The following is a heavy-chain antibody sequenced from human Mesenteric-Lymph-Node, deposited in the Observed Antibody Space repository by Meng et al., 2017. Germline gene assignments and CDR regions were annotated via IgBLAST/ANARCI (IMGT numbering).Heavy chain of an antibody. CDR2: IWYDGDNK. CDR1: GFTFSTYG. V-gene: IGHV3-30*19. Sequence: GESLKISCAASGFTFSTYGMEWVRQTPGKGLEWVAVIWYDGDNKYYADSVKGRFTISRDNSKNTLYLQMNSLRAEDTAVYYCARDGYGRGITMVRGVMQTDAFDIWGQGTMVTVSS. J-gene: IGHJ3*02. CDR3: ARDGYGRGITMVRGVMQTDAFDI. D-gene: IGHD3-10*01.